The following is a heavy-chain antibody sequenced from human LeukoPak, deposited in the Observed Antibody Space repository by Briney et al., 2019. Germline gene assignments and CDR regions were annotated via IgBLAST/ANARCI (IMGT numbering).Heavy chain of an antibody. V-gene: IGHV3-23*01. CDR1: GFSFSSYA. CDR2: ISGSGGST. D-gene: IGHD3-10*01. Sequence: GGSLRLSCAASGFSFSSYAMNWVRQAPGKGLEWVSGISGSGGSTYYADSVKGRFTISRDNSKNTLYLQMNSLRAEDTAVYYCAKRTMVRGVYYFDYWGQGTLVTVSS. CDR3: AKRTMVRGVYYFDY. J-gene: IGHJ4*02.